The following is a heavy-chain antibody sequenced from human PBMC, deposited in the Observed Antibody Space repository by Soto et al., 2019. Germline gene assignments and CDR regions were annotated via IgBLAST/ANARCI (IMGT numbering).Heavy chain of an antibody. CDR2: INEGGSET. Sequence: EVHLAESGGPLFHPGGPLRPPFPPPGSSFGSNWRGWFSQPPGKEPERVANINEGGSETYYMDSVKGRFIISRDNAKNSVYLQMNSLRAEDTAVYYCARDRGWQTFDYWGQGTLVTVSS. CDR1: GSSFGSNW. D-gene: IGHD3-10*01. V-gene: IGHV3-7*03. CDR3: ARDRGWQTFDY. J-gene: IGHJ4*02.